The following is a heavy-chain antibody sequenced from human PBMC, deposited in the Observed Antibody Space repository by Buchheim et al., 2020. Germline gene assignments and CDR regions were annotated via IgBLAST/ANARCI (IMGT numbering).Heavy chain of an antibody. V-gene: IGHV3-21*01. CDR2: ISSSSSYI. CDR1: GFTFSSYS. J-gene: IGHJ6*02. D-gene: IGHD3-9*01. CDR3: ARVGGDYDILTGYYQRYGMDV. Sequence: EVQLVESGGGLVKPGGSLRLSCAASGFTFSSYSMNWVRQAPGKGLEWVSSISSSSSYIYYADSVKGRFTISRDNAKNSLYMQMNSRRAEDTAVYYCARVGGDYDILTGYYQRYGMDVWGQGTT.